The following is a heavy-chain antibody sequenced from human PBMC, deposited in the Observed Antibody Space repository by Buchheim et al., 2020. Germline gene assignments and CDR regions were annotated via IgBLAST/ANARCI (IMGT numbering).Heavy chain of an antibody. Sequence: QEQLQESGPGLVKPSETLSLTCAVSGGSMSTYYWTWIRQFPGKGLEWIGYISSTGTTNYNPSLKSRVTISVDTSKNQFSLNLGSVTAADTAVYYCARDFFGYDDYRDYFNYGLAVWGQGTT. J-gene: IGHJ6*02. CDR1: GGSMSTYY. CDR2: ISSTGTT. V-gene: IGHV4-59*01. D-gene: IGHD4-17*01. CDR3: ARDFFGYDDYRDYFNYGLAV.